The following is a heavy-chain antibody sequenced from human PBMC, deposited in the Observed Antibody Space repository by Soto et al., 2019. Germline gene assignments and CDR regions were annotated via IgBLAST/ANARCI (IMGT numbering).Heavy chain of an antibody. D-gene: IGHD3-22*01. CDR3: ASDPGPYYDSSGYYPPPRY. CDR1: GFIFSNYG. Sequence: PGGFLRLSCAASGFIFSNYGIHWVRQAPGKGLEWVAVISYDGSNKYYADSVKGRFTISRDNSKNTLYLQMNSLRAEDTAVYYCASDPGPYYDSSGYYPPPRYWGQGTLVTVSS. J-gene: IGHJ4*02. V-gene: IGHV3-30*19. CDR2: ISYDGSNK.